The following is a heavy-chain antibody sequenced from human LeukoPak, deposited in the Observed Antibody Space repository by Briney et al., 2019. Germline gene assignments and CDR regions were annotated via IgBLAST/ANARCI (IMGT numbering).Heavy chain of an antibody. J-gene: IGHJ5*02. CDR2: ISAYNGNT. V-gene: IGHV1-18*01. Sequence: ASVKVSCKASGYTFTSYGISWVRQARGQGLEWMGWISAYNGNTNYAQKLQGRVTMTTDTSTSTAYMELRSLRSDDTAVYYCARGRRYDSSGHDHHWFDPWGQGTLVTVSS. CDR3: ARGRRYDSSGHDHHWFDP. D-gene: IGHD3-22*01. CDR1: GYTFTSYG.